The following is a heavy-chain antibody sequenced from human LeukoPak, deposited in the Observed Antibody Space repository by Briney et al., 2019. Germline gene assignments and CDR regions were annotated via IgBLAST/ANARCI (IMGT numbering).Heavy chain of an antibody. CDR1: GFTFSTAS. CDR3: ARSSGWWSLDY. Sequence: GGSLRLSCAASGFTFSTASLHWVRQAPGRGPEWVSAFDTGFGTYYPDSLKGRFTISRDNSKNTLFLQMNSLRAEDTAVYYCARSSGWWSLDYWGQGTLVTVSS. V-gene: IGHV3-23*01. CDR2: FDTGFGT. J-gene: IGHJ4*02. D-gene: IGHD6-19*01.